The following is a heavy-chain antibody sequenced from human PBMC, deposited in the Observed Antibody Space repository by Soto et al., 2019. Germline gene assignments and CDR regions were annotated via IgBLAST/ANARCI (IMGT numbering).Heavy chain of an antibody. CDR1: GGSFSSYG. D-gene: IGHD3-10*01. Sequence: QVQLVQSGAEVKKPGSSGKVSCKASGGSFSSYGITWVRQAPGQGLEWMGGIIPIIGTTKYAQKFQGRVTITADEPTTTAYMELSSLISEDTAVYYCARELKEPGSYYYYGSDVWGQGTTVTVSS. CDR3: ARELKEPGSYYYYGSDV. CDR2: IIPIIGTT. V-gene: IGHV1-69*01. J-gene: IGHJ6*02.